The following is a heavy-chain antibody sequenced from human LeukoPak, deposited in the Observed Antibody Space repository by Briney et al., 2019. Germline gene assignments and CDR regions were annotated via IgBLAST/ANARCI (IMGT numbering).Heavy chain of an antibody. V-gene: IGHV1-46*01. CDR2: MNSSGGST. J-gene: IGHJ4*02. D-gene: IGHD3-22*01. CDR1: GYIYTSYY. CDR3: ARELAGDYYDSSGYYPFDY. Sequence: ASVEVSCKACGYIYTSYYMHWVGQARGQGREGMGIMNSSGGSTSYAQKFQGRVTMTRDTSTSTVYMELSSLRSEDTAVYYCARELAGDYYDSSGYYPFDYWGQGTLVTVSS.